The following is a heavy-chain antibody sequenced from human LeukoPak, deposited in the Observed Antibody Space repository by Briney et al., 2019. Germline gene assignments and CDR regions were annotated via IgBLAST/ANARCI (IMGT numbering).Heavy chain of an antibody. V-gene: IGHV4-59*01. Sequence: PAETLSLTCTVSGGYISTYYWSWIRQPPGKGLEWIGYVFYDGITNYNPSLNSRATISVDTTRNRFSLNLTSVTAADTAVYYCARDRQNHNLGVWYLDPWGRGTLVTVSA. CDR2: VFYDGIT. CDR3: ARDRQNHNLGVWYLDP. J-gene: IGHJ2*01. D-gene: IGHD3-16*01. CDR1: GGYISTYY.